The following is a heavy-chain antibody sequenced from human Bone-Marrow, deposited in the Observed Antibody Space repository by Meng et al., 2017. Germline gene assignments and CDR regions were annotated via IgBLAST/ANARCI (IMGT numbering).Heavy chain of an antibody. V-gene: IGHV1-46*01. Sequence: QGQLVTSGAEVKKPGASLNISCKASGYTFVSYYIHWVRQAPGQGLEWIGVVNSRRETTIYAQMFQGRVTMTRDTSTSTVYMALSSLGSEDTAVYYCARGLAVDEFDYWGQGTLVTVFS. D-gene: IGHD2-15*01. CDR1: GYTFVSYY. CDR3: ARGLAVDEFDY. CDR2: VNSRRETT. J-gene: IGHJ4*02.